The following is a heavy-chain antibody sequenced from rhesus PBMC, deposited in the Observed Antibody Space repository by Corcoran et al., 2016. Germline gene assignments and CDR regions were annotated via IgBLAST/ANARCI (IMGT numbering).Heavy chain of an antibody. V-gene: IGHV3S5*01. D-gene: IGHD1-38*01. Sequence: EVKVVETGGGLVQPGGSLKLSCAASGFTFSNYGMSWVRQAPGKGLEWVATINRCGDGTNYADSVKGRFTISRDNSKNTLSLQMNSLKTEDAAVYYCAKHGDTYVWAFDYWGQGVLVTVSS. CDR1: GFTFSNYG. J-gene: IGHJ4*01. CDR3: AKHGDTYVWAFDY. CDR2: INRCGDGT.